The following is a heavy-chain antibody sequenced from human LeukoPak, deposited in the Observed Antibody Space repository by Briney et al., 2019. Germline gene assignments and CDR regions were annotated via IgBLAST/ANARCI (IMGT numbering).Heavy chain of an antibody. J-gene: IGHJ6*04. D-gene: IGHD3-3*01. CDR1: GYTFTSYG. V-gene: IGHV1-18*01. CDR3: ARDQRRNYDFWSGYPLEV. Sequence: ASVKVSCKASGYTFTSYGINWVRQAPGQGLEWMGWISAYNGNTNYAQKLQGRVTMTTDTSTSTAYMELRSLRSDDTAVYYCARDQRRNYDFWSGYPLEVWGKGTTVTVSS. CDR2: ISAYNGNT.